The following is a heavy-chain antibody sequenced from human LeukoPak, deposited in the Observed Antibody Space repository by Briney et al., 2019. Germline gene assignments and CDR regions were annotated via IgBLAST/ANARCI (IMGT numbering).Heavy chain of an antibody. J-gene: IGHJ5*02. D-gene: IGHD2-21*02. V-gene: IGHV1-69*04. Sequence: SVKVSCKASGGTFSSYAISWVRQAPGQGLEWMGRIIPIFGIANYAQKFQGRVTITADKSTSTAYMELSSPRSEDTAVYYCASAYCGGDCYSNWFDPWGQGTLVTVSS. CDR2: IIPIFGIA. CDR1: GGTFSSYA. CDR3: ASAYCGGDCYSNWFDP.